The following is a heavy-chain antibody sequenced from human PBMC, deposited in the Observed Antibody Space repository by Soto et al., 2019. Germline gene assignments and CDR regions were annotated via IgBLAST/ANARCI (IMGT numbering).Heavy chain of an antibody. J-gene: IGHJ3*02. CDR3: ARARLLWFGEFDAFDI. CDR1: GGSISSYY. Sequence: SETLSITCTVSGGSISSYYWSWIRQPPGKGLEWIGYIYYSGSTNYNPSLKSRVTISVDTSKNQFSLKLSSVTAADTAVYYCARARLLWFGEFDAFDIWGQGTMVTVSS. V-gene: IGHV4-59*01. CDR2: IYYSGST. D-gene: IGHD3-10*01.